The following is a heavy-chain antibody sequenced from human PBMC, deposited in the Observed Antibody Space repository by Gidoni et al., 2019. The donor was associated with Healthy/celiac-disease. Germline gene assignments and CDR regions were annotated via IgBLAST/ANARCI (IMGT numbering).Heavy chain of an antibody. D-gene: IGHD6-6*01. CDR3: ARVKPSIAARLERSYYMDV. Sequence: QVQLQQWGAGLLKPSETLSLTCAVYGGSFSGYYWSWIRQPPGKGLEWIGEINHSGSTNYNPSLKSRVTISVDTSKNQFSLKLSSVTAADTAVYYCARVKPSIAARLERSYYMDVWGKGTTVTVSS. CDR1: GGSFSGYY. J-gene: IGHJ6*03. CDR2: INHSGST. V-gene: IGHV4-34*01.